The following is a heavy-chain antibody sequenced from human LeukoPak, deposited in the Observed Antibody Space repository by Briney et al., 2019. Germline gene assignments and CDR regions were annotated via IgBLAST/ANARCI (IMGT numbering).Heavy chain of an antibody. J-gene: IGHJ3*02. Sequence: ASVKVSCKASGYTFTGYYMHWVRQAPGQGLEWMGWINPNSGGTNYAQKFQGRVTMTRDTSISTAYMELSRLRSDDTAVYYCARGEFRIVVVPAAIFAFDIRGQGTMVTVSS. CDR1: GYTFTGYY. V-gene: IGHV1-2*02. CDR3: ARGEFRIVVVPAAIFAFDI. D-gene: IGHD2-2*01. CDR2: INPNSGGT.